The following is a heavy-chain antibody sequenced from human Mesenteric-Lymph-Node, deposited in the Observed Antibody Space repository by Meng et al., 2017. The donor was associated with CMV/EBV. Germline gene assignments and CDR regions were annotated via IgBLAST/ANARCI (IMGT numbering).Heavy chain of an antibody. D-gene: IGHD1-26*01. V-gene: IGHV3-30*04. CDR3: AKDHYGGSYYYYYAMDV. J-gene: IGHJ6*02. CDR2: ISYDGSNK. Sequence: GESLKISCAASGFTFSSYAMHWVRQAPGKGLEWVAVISYDGSNKYYADSVKGRFTISRDNSKNTLYLQMNSLRAEDTAIYYCAKDHYGGSYYYYYAMDVWGQGTTVTVSS. CDR1: GFTFSSYA.